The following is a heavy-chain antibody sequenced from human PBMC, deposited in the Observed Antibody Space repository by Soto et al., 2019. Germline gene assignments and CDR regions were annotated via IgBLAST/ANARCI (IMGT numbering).Heavy chain of an antibody. CDR3: ARVGRGVNLYYYYYMDV. CDR2: IVAGNGNT. CDR1: GFTFTTSA. J-gene: IGHJ6*03. D-gene: IGHD3-10*01. V-gene: IGHV1-3*01. Sequence: ASVKVSCKTSGFTFTTSAVQWVRQARGQSIEWIGWIVAGNGNTKYSQKFQGRVTITRDTSASTAYMELSSLRSEDTAVYYCARVGRGVNLYYYYYMDVWGKGTTVTVSS.